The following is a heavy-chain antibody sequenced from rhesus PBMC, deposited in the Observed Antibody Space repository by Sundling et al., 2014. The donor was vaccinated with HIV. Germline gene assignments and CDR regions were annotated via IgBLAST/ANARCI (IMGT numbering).Heavy chain of an antibody. CDR1: GGSISADY. D-gene: IGHD1-1*01. J-gene: IGHJ4*01. V-gene: IGHV4-165*02. CDR2: IGGSSGST. Sequence: QLQLQESGPGLVRPSETLSLNCAVSGGSISADYWNWIRQPPGKGLEWIGFIGGSSGSTSYNPSLQSRVTISTDTSKNQFSLKLSSVTDADTAVYFCARAKGWNYPFDSWGQGVLVTVSS. CDR3: ARAKGWNYPFDS.